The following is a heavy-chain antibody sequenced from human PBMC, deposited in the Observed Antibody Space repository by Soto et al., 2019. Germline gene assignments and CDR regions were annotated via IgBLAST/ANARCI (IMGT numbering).Heavy chain of an antibody. CDR1: GYTFTGYY. J-gene: IGHJ4*02. V-gene: IGHV1-2*02. CDR3: ARNIYGSGSYFFFDY. D-gene: IGHD3-10*01. Sequence: QVQLVQSGAEVKKPGASVKVSCKASGYTFTGYYMHWVRQAPGQGLEWMGWINPNSGGTNYAQKVQGRVTMTRDTSISTAYMELSRLRSDDTAVYYCARNIYGSGSYFFFDYWGQGTLVTVSS. CDR2: INPNSGGT.